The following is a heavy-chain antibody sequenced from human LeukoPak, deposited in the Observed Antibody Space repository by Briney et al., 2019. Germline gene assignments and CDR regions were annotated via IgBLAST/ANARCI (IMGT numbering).Heavy chain of an antibody. J-gene: IGHJ4*02. CDR3: ARNSGGSSDY. D-gene: IGHD1-26*01. CDR1: GFTFINYW. Sequence: AGSLRLSCAASGFTFINYWITCVRQAPGKGLEWVANINQDGSEKYYVDSVKGRFTISRDNAKNSLYLQMNSLRAEDTAVYYCARNSGGSSDYWGQGTLVTVSS. V-gene: IGHV3-7*01. CDR2: INQDGSEK.